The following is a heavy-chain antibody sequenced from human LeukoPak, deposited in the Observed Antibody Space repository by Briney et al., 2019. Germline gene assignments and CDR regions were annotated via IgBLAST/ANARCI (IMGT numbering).Heavy chain of an antibody. J-gene: IGHJ6*03. CDR2: IIPIFGTV. CDR1: GYTFTSYD. Sequence: ASVKVSCKASGYTFTSYDINWVRQAPGQGLEWMGGIIPIFGTVNYAQKFQGRVTITTDESTSTAYMELSSLRSEDTAVYYCARASSPYYYYYMDVWGKGTTVTVSS. CDR3: ARASSPYYYYYMDV. V-gene: IGHV1-69*05.